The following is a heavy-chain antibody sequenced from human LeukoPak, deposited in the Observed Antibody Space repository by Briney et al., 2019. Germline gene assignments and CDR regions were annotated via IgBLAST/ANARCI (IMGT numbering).Heavy chain of an antibody. CDR2: IIPIFGTA. CDR3: ARDRYDSSGYWRDYYYYYYMDV. D-gene: IGHD3-22*01. J-gene: IGHJ6*03. V-gene: IGHV1-69*01. CDR1: GGTFSSYA. Sequence: EASVKVSCKASGGTFSSYAISWVRQAPGQGLEWMGGIIPIFGTANYAQKFQGRVTITADESTSTAYMELSSLRSEDTAVYYCARDRYDSSGYWRDYYYYYYMDVWGKGTTVTVSS.